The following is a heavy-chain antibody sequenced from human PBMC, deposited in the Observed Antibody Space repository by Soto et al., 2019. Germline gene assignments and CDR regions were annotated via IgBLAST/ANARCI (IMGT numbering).Heavy chain of an antibody. J-gene: IGHJ6*02. V-gene: IGHV4-4*07. CDR2: VYARGAT. D-gene: IGHD4-17*01. Sequence: QVELQESGPGLVKPSETLSLTCSVSGASITSHYWNWIRQSAGEGLQWIGRVYARGATNYNPSLKSRVTISGDTSKNQFSRKLTSVTAADTAVYYCARSSGDDFFYYGMDVWGHGTTVTVSS. CDR3: ARSSGDDFFYYGMDV. CDR1: GASITSHY.